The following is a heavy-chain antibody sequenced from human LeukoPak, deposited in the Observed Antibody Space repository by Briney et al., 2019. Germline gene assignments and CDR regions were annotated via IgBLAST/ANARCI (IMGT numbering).Heavy chain of an antibody. D-gene: IGHD2-2*01. V-gene: IGHV3-48*01. CDR3: AKPYITSRVDSFDL. J-gene: IGHJ3*01. CDR1: GFTFSNYG. CDR2: ISSSSSLI. Sequence: GGSLRLSCAASGFTFSNYGMNWVRQAPGKGLEWISYISSSSSLIYYADSVKGRFTISRDNAKNSLYLQMNSLRAEDTAVYYCAKPYITSRVDSFDLWGQGTVVTVSS.